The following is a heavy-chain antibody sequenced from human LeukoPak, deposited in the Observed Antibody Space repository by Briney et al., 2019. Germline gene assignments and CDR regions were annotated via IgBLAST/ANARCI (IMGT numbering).Heavy chain of an antibody. CDR2: INNSGST. CDR1: VGSFSGYY. Sequence: SETLSLTCAVYVGSFSGYYWSWIRQPPEKGLEWVGEINNSGSTNYNPSLKSRVTISVDTSKNQFSLKLSSVTAADTAVYYCARGLRPRRHIDYWGQGTLVTVSS. V-gene: IGHV4-34*01. J-gene: IGHJ4*02. D-gene: IGHD3-3*01. CDR3: ARGLRPRRHIDY.